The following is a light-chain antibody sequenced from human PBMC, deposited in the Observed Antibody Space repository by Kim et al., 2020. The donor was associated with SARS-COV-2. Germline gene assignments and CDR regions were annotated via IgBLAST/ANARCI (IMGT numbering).Light chain of an antibody. Sequence: SPGERATLSGRASQGVGSSYVAWYQQKPGQAPRLLIYGASTRATGIPDRFSGSGSGTDFTLTISRLEPEDLAVYYCQQYGSSPRTFGQGTKVEIK. J-gene: IGKJ1*01. CDR2: GAS. CDR3: QQYGSSPRT. V-gene: IGKV3-20*01. CDR1: QGVGSSY.